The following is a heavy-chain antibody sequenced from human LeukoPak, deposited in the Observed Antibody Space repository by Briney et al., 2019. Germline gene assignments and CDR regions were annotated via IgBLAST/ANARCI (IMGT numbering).Heavy chain of an antibody. CDR2: ISYDGSNK. V-gene: IGHV3-30-3*01. D-gene: IGHD6-13*01. Sequence: AGGSLRLSCAASGFTFSSYAMHWVRQAPGKGLEWVAVISYDGSNKYYADSVKGRFTISRDNSKNTLYLQMNSLRAEDTAVYYCARESIAAAGTYYYYGMDVWGQGTTVTVSS. CDR3: ARESIAAAGTYYYYGMDV. J-gene: IGHJ6*02. CDR1: GFTFSSYA.